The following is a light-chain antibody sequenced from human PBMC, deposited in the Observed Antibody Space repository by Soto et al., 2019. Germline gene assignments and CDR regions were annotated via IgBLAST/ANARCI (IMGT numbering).Light chain of an antibody. V-gene: IGLV1-51*02. Sequence: QSVLTQPPSVSAAPGQEVTISCSGSNSNIGKNYVSWYEQLPGTAPKLLIYEDKKRPSGIPDRFSGSKSGTSATLGITGLQTGDEADYYCGTWDSSLGRLVFGGGTKVTVL. CDR1: NSNIGKNY. CDR2: EDK. CDR3: GTWDSSLGRLV. J-gene: IGLJ2*01.